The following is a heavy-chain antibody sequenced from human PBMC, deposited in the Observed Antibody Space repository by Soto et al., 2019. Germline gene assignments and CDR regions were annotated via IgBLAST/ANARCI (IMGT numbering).Heavy chain of an antibody. CDR2: ISGSGGST. CDR3: AKEMVSSSWTKSFNY. V-gene: IGHV3-23*01. CDR1: GFTFSSYA. Sequence: GGSMKLSCAASGFTFSSYAMSWVRQAPGKGLEWVSAISGSGGSTYYADSVKGRFTISRDNSKNTLYLQMNSLRAEDTAVYYCAKEMVSSSWTKSFNYWGQGTLVTVSS. J-gene: IGHJ4*02. D-gene: IGHD6-13*01.